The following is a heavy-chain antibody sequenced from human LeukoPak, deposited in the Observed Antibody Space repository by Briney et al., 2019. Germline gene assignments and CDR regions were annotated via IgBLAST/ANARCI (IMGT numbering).Heavy chain of an antibody. CDR3: ARDPDGPDY. Sequence: GGSLRLSCVASGFTFSHYWMPWVRQAPGKGLEWVANIKHDGSKKNYVDSVKGRFTISRDNAKNSVSLQMISLRVEDTAIYYCARDPDGPDYWGQGTLVAVSS. J-gene: IGHJ4*02. CDR2: IKHDGSKK. CDR1: GFTFSHYW. D-gene: IGHD1-14*01. V-gene: IGHV3-7*01.